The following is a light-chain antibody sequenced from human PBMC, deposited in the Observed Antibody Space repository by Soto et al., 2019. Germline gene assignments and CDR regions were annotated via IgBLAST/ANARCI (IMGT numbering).Light chain of an antibody. CDR1: SSDVGGYYS. Sequence: QSALTQPASVSGSPGQSIAISCTGTSSDVGGYYSVSWYQQHPGKAPKLVIYDVSNRPSGVSNRFSGSKSGNTASLTISGLQAEDEADYYCSSYTSSSTRVFGGGTKLIVL. V-gene: IGLV2-14*01. CDR3: SSYTSSSTRV. J-gene: IGLJ2*01. CDR2: DVS.